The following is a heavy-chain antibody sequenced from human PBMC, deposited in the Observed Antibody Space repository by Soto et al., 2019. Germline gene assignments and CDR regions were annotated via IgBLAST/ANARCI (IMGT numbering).Heavy chain of an antibody. V-gene: IGHV3-11*06. J-gene: IGHJ6*02. CDR2: SDGSSAYT. Sequence: QVQLVESGGGLVKPGGSLRLSCAASGFTFSDYYMNWIRQAPGKGLEWLSYSDGSSAYTNYADSVKGRFTXSRDNAKXXXXXXXXSLRDEDTAVYYCARAVGNYYGMDVWGQGTTVTVSS. CDR1: GFTFSDYY. D-gene: IGHD1-26*01. CDR3: ARAVGNYYGMDV.